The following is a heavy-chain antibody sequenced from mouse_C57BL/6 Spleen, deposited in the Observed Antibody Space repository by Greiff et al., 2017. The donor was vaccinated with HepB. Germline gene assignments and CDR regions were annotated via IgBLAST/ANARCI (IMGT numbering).Heavy chain of an antibody. J-gene: IGHJ4*01. V-gene: IGHV1-80*01. Sequence: QVQLQQSGAELVKPGASVKISCKASGYAFSSYWMNWVKQRPGKGLEWIGQIYPGDGDTNYNGKFKGKATLTADKSSSTAYMQLSSLTSEDSAVYFCARPSPYYYAMDYWGQGTSVTVSS. CDR1: GYAFSSYW. CDR2: IYPGDGDT. CDR3: ARPSPYYYAMDY.